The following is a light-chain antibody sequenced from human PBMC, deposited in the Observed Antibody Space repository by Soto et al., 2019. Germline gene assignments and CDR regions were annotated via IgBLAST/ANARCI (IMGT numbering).Light chain of an antibody. V-gene: IGKV1-5*03. CDR1: QSISSW. Sequence: DIQMTQSPSTLSASVGDRVTITCRASQSISSWLAWYQQKPGKAPKLLIYKASSLESGDPSRFSGSGSGTEFTLTISSLQPDDFATYYCQQYMSYSFGQGTKVDI. CDR3: QQYMSYS. J-gene: IGKJ1*01. CDR2: KAS.